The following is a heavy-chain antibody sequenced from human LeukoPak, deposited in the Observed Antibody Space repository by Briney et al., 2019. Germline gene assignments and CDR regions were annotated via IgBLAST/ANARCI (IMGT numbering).Heavy chain of an antibody. CDR2: IIPILGIA. Sequence: SVKVSCKASGGTFSSYTISWVRQAPGQGLEWMGRIIPILGIANYAQKFQGRVTITADKSTSTAYMELSSLRSEDTAVYYCAREDYYDRDRPLDYWGQGTLSPSPQ. D-gene: IGHD3-22*01. CDR3: AREDYYDRDRPLDY. CDR1: GGTFSSYT. J-gene: IGHJ4*02. V-gene: IGHV1-69*04.